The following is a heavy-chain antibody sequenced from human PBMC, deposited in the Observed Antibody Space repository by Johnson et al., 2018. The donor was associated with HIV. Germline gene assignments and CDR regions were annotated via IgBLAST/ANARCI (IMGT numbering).Heavy chain of an antibody. CDR2: ISDDGTNK. CDR1: GFIFSSYA. CDR3: TRDAKLRPLDGPDDAFDI. Sequence: QVQLVESGGGVVQPGRSLRLSCAASGFIFSSYAVHWVRQAPGKGLEWVAVISDDGTNKFYADSVKGRFTIYRDNSKNTLYLQMNSLKTEDTAVYYCTRDAKLRPLDGPDDAFDIWGQGTMVTVSS. V-gene: IGHV3-30*04. D-gene: IGHD2-2*03. J-gene: IGHJ3*02.